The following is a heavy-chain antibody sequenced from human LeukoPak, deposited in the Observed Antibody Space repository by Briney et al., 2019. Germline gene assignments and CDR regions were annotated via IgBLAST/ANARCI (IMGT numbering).Heavy chain of an antibody. Sequence: PGGSLRLSCAASGFTFSSYGMLWVRQAPGKGLEWVAFIRYDGSNKYYADSVKGRFTISRDNSKNTLYLQMNSLRAEDTAVYYCAKAPNYYGSGSYYTLYYYYGMDVWGQGTTVTVSS. D-gene: IGHD3-10*01. V-gene: IGHV3-30*02. CDR2: IRYDGSNK. J-gene: IGHJ6*02. CDR3: AKAPNYYGSGSYYTLYYYYGMDV. CDR1: GFTFSSYG.